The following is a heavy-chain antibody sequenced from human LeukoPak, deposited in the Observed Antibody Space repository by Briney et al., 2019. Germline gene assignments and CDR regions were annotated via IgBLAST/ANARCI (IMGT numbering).Heavy chain of an antibody. Sequence: PSETLSLTCAVYGGSFSGYYWSWIRQPPGKGLEWIGEINHSGSTNYNPSLKSRVTISVDTSKNQFSLKLSSVTAADTAVYYCARHRNGWFGELLPNWFDPWGQGTLVTVSS. CDR1: GGSFSGYY. V-gene: IGHV4-34*01. D-gene: IGHD3-10*01. CDR2: INHSGST. CDR3: ARHRNGWFGELLPNWFDP. J-gene: IGHJ5*02.